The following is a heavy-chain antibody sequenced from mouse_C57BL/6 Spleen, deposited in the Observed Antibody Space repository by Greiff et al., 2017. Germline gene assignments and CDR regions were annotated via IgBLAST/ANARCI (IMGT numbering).Heavy chain of an antibody. CDR2: IYPGNSDT. CDR3: TRRGYGNYPYYFDY. V-gene: IGHV1-5*01. CDR1: GYTFTSYW. D-gene: IGHD2-1*01. Sequence: EVQLQQSGTVLARPGASVKMSCKTSGYTFTSYWMHWVKQRPGQGLAWIGAIYPGNSDTSYNQKFKGKAKLTAVTSASTAYMELSSLTNEDSAVYYCTRRGYGNYPYYFDYWGQGTTLTVSS. J-gene: IGHJ2*01.